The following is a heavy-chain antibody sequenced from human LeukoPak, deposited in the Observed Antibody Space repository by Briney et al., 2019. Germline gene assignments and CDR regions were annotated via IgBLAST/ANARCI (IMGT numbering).Heavy chain of an antibody. CDR2: ICTSGST. D-gene: IGHD5-12*01. V-gene: IGHV4-4*07. Sequence: SETLSLTCTVSGGSISTYCWSWIRQPAGKGLEWIGHICTSGSTNYNPSLKSRVTMSVDTSNNEFSLKLNSMTAADTAVYYCARGEYPGYDWMNWFDPWGQGTLVTVSS. J-gene: IGHJ5*02. CDR3: ARGEYPGYDWMNWFDP. CDR1: GGSISTYC.